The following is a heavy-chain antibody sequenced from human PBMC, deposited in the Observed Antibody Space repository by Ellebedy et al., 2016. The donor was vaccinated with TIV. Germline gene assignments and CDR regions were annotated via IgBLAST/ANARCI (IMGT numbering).Heavy chain of an antibody. D-gene: IGHD6-19*01. CDR2: ISSSSSNI. J-gene: IGHJ4*02. Sequence: GESLKISCAASGFTFSIHSMNWVRQPPGKGLEWVSSISSSSSNIYYADSLKGRFTISRDNAKNSLYLQMNSLRVDDTAVYYWAREGSGWFPKDYWGQGTLVTVSS. CDR1: GFTFSIHS. CDR3: AREGSGWFPKDY. V-gene: IGHV3-21*01.